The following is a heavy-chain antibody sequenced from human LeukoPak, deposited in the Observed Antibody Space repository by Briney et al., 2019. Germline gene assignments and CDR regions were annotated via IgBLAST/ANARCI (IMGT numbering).Heavy chain of an antibody. CDR1: GGTFSSYG. CDR3: AREVGYSYASWFDP. CDR2: ISAYNGNT. V-gene: IGHV1-18*01. J-gene: IGHJ5*02. D-gene: IGHD5-18*01. Sequence: GSSVKVSCKASGGTFSSYGISWVRQAPGQGLEWMGWISAYNGNTNYAQKLQGRVTMTTDTSTSTAYMELRSLRSDDTAVYYCAREVGYSYASWFDPWGQGTLVTVSS.